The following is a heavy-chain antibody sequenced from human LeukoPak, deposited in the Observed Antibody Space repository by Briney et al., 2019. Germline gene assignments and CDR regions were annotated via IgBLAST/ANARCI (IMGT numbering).Heavy chain of an antibody. CDR2: IIPIFGTA. Sequence: ASVKVSCKASGGTFSSYAISWVRQAPGQGLEWMGGIIPIFGTANYAQKFQGRVTITADESTSTAYMELSSLRSEDTAVYYCARVGGYCSSTSCPNYWGRGTLVTVSS. CDR3: ARVGGYCSSTSCPNY. J-gene: IGHJ4*02. CDR1: GGTFSSYA. V-gene: IGHV1-69*13. D-gene: IGHD2-2*01.